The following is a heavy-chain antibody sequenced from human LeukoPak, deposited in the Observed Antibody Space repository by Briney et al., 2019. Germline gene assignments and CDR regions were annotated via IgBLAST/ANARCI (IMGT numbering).Heavy chain of an antibody. CDR3: ARTYGSGSYYNAWFDP. CDR1: GGSISSSSYY. CDR2: INHSGST. D-gene: IGHD3-10*01. J-gene: IGHJ5*02. Sequence: SETLSLTCTVSGGSISSSSYYWGWIRQPPGKGLEWIGEINHSGSTNYNPSLKSRVTISVDTSKNQFSLKLSSVTAADTAVYYCARTYGSGSYYNAWFDPWGQGTLVTVSS. V-gene: IGHV4-39*07.